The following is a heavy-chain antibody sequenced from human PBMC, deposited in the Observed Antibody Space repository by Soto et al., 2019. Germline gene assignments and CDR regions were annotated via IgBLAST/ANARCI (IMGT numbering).Heavy chain of an antibody. J-gene: IGHJ6*02. Sequence: QVQLVQSGAEVKKPGSSVKVSCKASGGTFSSYAISWVRQAPGQGLEWMGGIIPISDTTNYAQKFQGRVTITADEPTSTDYMELSSLRSEDTAVYYCARSQGSSTSLEIYYYYYYGMDVWGQGTTVTVSS. CDR2: IIPISDTT. CDR3: ARSQGSSTSLEIYYYYYYGMDV. D-gene: IGHD2-2*01. V-gene: IGHV1-69*01. CDR1: GGTFSSYA.